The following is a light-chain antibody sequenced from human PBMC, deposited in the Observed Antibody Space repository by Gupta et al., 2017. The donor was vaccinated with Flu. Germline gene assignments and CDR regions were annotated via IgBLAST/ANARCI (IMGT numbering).Light chain of an antibody. J-gene: IGKJ2*01. CDR3: QQDDSSPHT. V-gene: IGKV4-1*01. CDR1: QSVLYTSINNNY. Sequence: DIVMTQSPDSLAVSLGERATVNCKSSQSVLYTSINNNYLAWYQQKPGQSPKLLISWASTRESGVPDRFSGSGSGTDFTLTITSLQAEDVAVYYCQQDDSSPHTFGQGTKMEI. CDR2: WAS.